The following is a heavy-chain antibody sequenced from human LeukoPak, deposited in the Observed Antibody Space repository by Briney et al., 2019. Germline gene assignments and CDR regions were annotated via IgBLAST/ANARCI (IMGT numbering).Heavy chain of an antibody. Sequence: SETLSLTCAVYGGSFSGYYWSWIRQPPGKGLEWIGEINHSGSTNYNPSLKSRVTISVDTSKNQFTLKLSSVTAADTAVYYCATTRRSGYYRRYFDYWGQGTLVTVSS. CDR2: INHSGST. CDR3: ATTRRSGYYRRYFDY. V-gene: IGHV4-34*01. J-gene: IGHJ4*02. D-gene: IGHD3-3*01. CDR1: GGSFSGYY.